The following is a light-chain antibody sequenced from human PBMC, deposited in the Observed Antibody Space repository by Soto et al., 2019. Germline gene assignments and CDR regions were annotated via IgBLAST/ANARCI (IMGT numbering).Light chain of an antibody. V-gene: IGKV3-20*01. CDR1: QSVSSNY. CDR2: GAS. Sequence: EIVLTQSPGTLSLSPGERATLSCRASQSVSSNYLVWYQQKPGQAPRLLIYGASSRATGIPDRFSGSGSGTDFTLTISRLEPEEFAVYYCQQYGNSPFTFGPGTKVDIK. CDR3: QQYGNSPFT. J-gene: IGKJ3*01.